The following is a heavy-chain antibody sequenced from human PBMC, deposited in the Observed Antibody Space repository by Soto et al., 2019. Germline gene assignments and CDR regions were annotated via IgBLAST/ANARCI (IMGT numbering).Heavy chain of an antibody. CDR3: AKASMGTTKGKYYFDC. V-gene: IGHV3-23*01. D-gene: IGHD4-17*01. Sequence: EVQLLESGGGLVQPGGSLRLSCAASGFTISTYAMTWVRQAPGKGLECVSGVTGSGGQIHYADSVKGRFTISKDNSKNTLYLQMNSLRAEDTAIYYCAKASMGTTKGKYYFDCWGQGTLVTASS. CDR2: VTGSGGQI. J-gene: IGHJ4*02. CDR1: GFTISTYA.